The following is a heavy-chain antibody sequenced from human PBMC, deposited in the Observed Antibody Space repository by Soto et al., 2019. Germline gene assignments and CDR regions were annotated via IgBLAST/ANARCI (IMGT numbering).Heavy chain of an antibody. D-gene: IGHD3-22*01. V-gene: IGHV1-69*01. J-gene: IGHJ4*02. CDR2: IIPIFGTA. Sequence: QVQLVQSGAEVKKPGSSVKVSCKASGGTFSSYAISWVRQAPGQGLEWMGGIIPIFGTANYAQKFQGRVTITEDESTSTAYMELSSLRSEDTAVYYCARSSLYDSSGYKRYYFDYWGQGTLVNVSS. CDR3: ARSSLYDSSGYKRYYFDY. CDR1: GGTFSSYA.